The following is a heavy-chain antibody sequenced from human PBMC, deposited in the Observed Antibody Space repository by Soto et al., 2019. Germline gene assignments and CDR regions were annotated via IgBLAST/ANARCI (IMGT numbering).Heavy chain of an antibody. CDR3: ATDPGGPPLNRFES. CDR2: VYTTGST. V-gene: IGHV4-4*07. D-gene: IGHD3-10*01. J-gene: IGHJ5*01. CDR1: GGSINTYY. Sequence: SETLSLTCTVTGGSINTYYWSCIRQSSWKGLEWIGRVYTTGSTNYNPSLKSRVTISVDTSKNQFSLTLNSVTAADTATYYCATDPGGPPLNRFESWGHGTLVTVSS.